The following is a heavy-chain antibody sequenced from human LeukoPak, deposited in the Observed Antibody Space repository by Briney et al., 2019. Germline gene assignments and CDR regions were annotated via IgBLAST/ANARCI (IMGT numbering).Heavy chain of an antibody. CDR2: TRNKANGYTT. Sequence: GGSLRLSCAASGFTLSDQYMDWVRQAPGKGLEWVGRTRNKANGYTTEYAASVRGRFSISRDDSKNSLYLQMNSLKTEDTAVYYCVRRTYAAFDIWGQGTMVTVFS. J-gene: IGHJ3*02. V-gene: IGHV3-72*01. CDR3: VRRTYAAFDI. D-gene: IGHD2-8*01. CDR1: GFTLSDQY.